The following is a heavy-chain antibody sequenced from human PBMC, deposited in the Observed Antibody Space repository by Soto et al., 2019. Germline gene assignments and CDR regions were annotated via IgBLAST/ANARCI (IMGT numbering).Heavy chain of an antibody. V-gene: IGHV1-69*01. D-gene: IGHD1-1*01. CDR2: IIPIFEKT. Sequence: QVQLVQSGAEVKKPGSSVKVSCTASGGTLNSYAFSWVRLAPGQGLEWMGGIIPIFEKTTYAQKFQGRVTITAHESTSTVHMELSSLRSEATAMSCCARAGVDATGYDHWGHGTLVTVSS. CDR3: ARAGVDATGYDH. CDR1: GGTLNSYA. J-gene: IGHJ4*01.